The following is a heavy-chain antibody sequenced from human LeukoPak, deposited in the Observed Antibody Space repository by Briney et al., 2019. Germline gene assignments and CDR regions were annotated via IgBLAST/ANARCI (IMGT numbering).Heavy chain of an antibody. D-gene: IGHD3-22*01. CDR2: IYPGDSDT. J-gene: IGHJ3*02. CDR1: GSSFTSYW. CDR3: ARQSYDSSGLDAFDI. Sequence: GESLKISCKGSGSSFTSYWIGWVRQMPGKGLEWMGIIYPGDSDTRYSPSFQGQVTISADKSISTAYLQWSSLKASDTAMYYCARQSYDSSGLDAFDIWGQGTMVTVSS. V-gene: IGHV5-51*01.